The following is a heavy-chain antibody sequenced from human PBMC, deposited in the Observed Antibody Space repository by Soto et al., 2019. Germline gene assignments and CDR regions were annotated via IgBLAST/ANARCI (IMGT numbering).Heavy chain of an antibody. CDR3: TRLISAAQDY. CDR1: GFVFKDSS. V-gene: IGHV3-73*01. D-gene: IGHD3-22*01. Sequence: EVLLVESGGGLVQPGGSLKLSCAASGFVFKDSSIHWVRQASGKGLEWVGRIRDIAYNLATSYAASVKGRFTISRDDSSNTAFLQMNSLKTEDTAIYYCTRLISAAQDYWGQGTRVTVSS. CDR2: IRDIAYNLAT. J-gene: IGHJ4*02.